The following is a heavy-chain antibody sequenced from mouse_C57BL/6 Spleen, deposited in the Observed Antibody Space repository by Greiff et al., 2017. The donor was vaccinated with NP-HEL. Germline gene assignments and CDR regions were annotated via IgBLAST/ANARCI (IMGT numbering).Heavy chain of an antibody. CDR1: GYAFSSYW. Sequence: QVQLQQSGAELVKPGASVKISCKASGYAFSSYWMNWVKQRPGKGLEWIGQIYPGDGDTNYNGKFKGKATLTADKSSSTAYMQLSSLTSEDSAVYFCARVDESGNYYAMDYWGQGTSVTVSS. D-gene: IGHD2-3*01. V-gene: IGHV1-80*01. CDR2: IYPGDGDT. CDR3: ARVDESGNYYAMDY. J-gene: IGHJ4*01.